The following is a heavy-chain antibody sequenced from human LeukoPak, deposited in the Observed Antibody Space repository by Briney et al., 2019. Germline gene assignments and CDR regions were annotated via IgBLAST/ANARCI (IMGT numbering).Heavy chain of an antibody. CDR2: ISYDGSNK. J-gene: IGHJ3*02. V-gene: IGHV3-30*18. CDR3: AKVGQAFDI. CDR1: GFTFSSYG. Sequence: GGSLRLSCAASGFTFSSYGMPWVRQAPGKGLEWVAVISYDGSNKYYADSVKGRFTISRDNSKNTLYLQMNSLRAEDTAAYYCAKVGQAFDIWGQGTMVTVSS.